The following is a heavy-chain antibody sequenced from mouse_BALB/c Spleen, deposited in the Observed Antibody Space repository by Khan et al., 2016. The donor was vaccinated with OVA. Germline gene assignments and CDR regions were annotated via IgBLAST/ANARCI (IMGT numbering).Heavy chain of an antibody. CDR3: PRWTRYDKDIQALDN. CDR2: INTYTGEP. V-gene: IGHV9-3-1*01. Sequence: QIQLVQPGPELKKPGETVKISCKASGYTFTNYGINWVKQAPGKGLKWMGWINTYTGEPTYADDFKGRFAFSLETSANTAYLQINNLNNEDTAIYLSPRWTRYDKDIQALDNWRQRTSVTVSS. CDR1: GYTFTNYG. D-gene: IGHD2-14*01. J-gene: IGHJ4*01.